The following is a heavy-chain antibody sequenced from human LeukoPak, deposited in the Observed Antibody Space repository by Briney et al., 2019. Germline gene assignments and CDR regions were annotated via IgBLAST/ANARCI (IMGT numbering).Heavy chain of an antibody. Sequence: SQSLSLACMLATASTTAYFSSCIRHPAGKLLEWIGRIHCSGSKNYNLSVKSRVTMSIDTSKNHLSLKLSSVTGADAAVYYCAREPTSGREHTSGRPLDYWGRGTLVTVSS. CDR3: AREPTSGREHTSGRPLDY. CDR1: TASTTAYF. D-gene: IGHD3-22*01. V-gene: IGHV4-4*07. CDR2: IHCSGSK. J-gene: IGHJ4*02.